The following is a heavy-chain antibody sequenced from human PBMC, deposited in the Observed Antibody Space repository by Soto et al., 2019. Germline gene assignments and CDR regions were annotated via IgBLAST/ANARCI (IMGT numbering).Heavy chain of an antibody. V-gene: IGHV3-23*01. Sequence: GGSLRLSCAASGFTFSSYAMSWVRQAPGKGLEWVSAISGSGGSTYYADSVKGRFTISRDNSKNTLYLQMNSLRAEDTAVYYCAKMRYYYDSSGYIFDYWGQGTLVTVSS. CDR2: ISGSGGST. J-gene: IGHJ4*02. CDR1: GFTFSSYA. CDR3: AKMRYYYDSSGYIFDY. D-gene: IGHD3-22*01.